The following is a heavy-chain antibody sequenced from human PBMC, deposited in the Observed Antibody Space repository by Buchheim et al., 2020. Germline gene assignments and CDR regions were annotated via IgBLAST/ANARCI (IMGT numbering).Heavy chain of an antibody. D-gene: IGHD6-13*01. CDR1: GFTFSSYG. CDR3: ARVKAAAGSYYYGMDV. J-gene: IGHJ6*02. Sequence: QVQLVESGGGVVQPGRSLRLSCAASGFTFSSYGMHWVRQAPGKGLEWVAVISYDGSNKYYADSVKGRLTISRDNSKNTLYLQMSSLRAEDTAVYYCARVKAAAGSYYYGMDVWGQGTT. CDR2: ISYDGSNK. V-gene: IGHV3-30*03.